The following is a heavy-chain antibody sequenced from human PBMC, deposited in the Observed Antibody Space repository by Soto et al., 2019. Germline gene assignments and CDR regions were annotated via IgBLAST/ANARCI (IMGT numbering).Heavy chain of an antibody. D-gene: IGHD4-4*01. Sequence: QVQLVESGGGVVQPGRSLRLSCAASGFTFSSYGMHWVRQAPGKGLEWVAVIWYDGSNKYYADSVKGRFTISRDNSKNTLYLQVNSLRAEDTAVYYCAREGIMTTVRPVYWFDPWGQGTLVTVSS. CDR1: GFTFSSYG. CDR3: AREGIMTTVRPVYWFDP. V-gene: IGHV3-33*01. CDR2: IWYDGSNK. J-gene: IGHJ5*02.